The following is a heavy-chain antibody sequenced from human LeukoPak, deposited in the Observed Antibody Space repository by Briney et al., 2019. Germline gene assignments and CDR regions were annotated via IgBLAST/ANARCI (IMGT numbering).Heavy chain of an antibody. CDR2: IYYSGST. CDR1: GGSISSYY. Sequence: SETLSLTCTVSGGSISSYYWRWIRQPPGKGLEWIGYIYYSGSTNYNPSLKSRVTISVDTSKNQFSLKLSSVTAADTAVYYCARDGSSSWYPSYFAYWGQGTLVTVSS. D-gene: IGHD6-13*01. J-gene: IGHJ4*02. V-gene: IGHV4-59*01. CDR3: ARDGSSSWYPSYFAY.